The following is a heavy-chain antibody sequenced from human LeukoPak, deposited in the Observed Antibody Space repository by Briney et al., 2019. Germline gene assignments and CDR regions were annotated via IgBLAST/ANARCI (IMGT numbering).Heavy chain of an antibody. Sequence: SETLSLTCAVSGGSISSGGYSWNWIRQPPGKGLEWIGYIYYSGSTNYNSSLKSRVTISVDTSKSQFSLKLSSVTAADTAVYYCASLVAADYAFDIWGQGTMVTVSS. CDR3: ASLVAADYAFDI. V-gene: IGHV4-61*08. CDR2: IYYSGST. J-gene: IGHJ3*02. CDR1: GGSISSGGYS. D-gene: IGHD5-12*01.